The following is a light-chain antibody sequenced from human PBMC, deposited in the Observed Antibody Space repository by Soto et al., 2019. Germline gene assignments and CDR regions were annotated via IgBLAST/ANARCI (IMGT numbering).Light chain of an antibody. CDR3: TSYTSTSTLV. CDR2: EAA. Sequence: QSALTQPASVSGSPGQSITISGTGTSNDIGANDYVSWYQHHPGQAPKILIYEAANRPSGVSHRFSGSKSGNTASLTISGLQAEDEADYFSTSYTSTSTLVFGGGTKLTVL. CDR1: SNDIGANDY. J-gene: IGLJ2*01. V-gene: IGLV2-14*01.